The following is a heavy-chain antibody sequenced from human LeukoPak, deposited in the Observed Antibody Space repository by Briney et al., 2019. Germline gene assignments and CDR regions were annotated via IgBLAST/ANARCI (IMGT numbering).Heavy chain of an antibody. Sequence: GGSLRLSCAASGFTFSSNYMSWVRQAPGKGLEWVSVIYSGGSTYYADSVKGRFTISRDNSKNTLYLQMNSLRAEDTAVYYCARKRVYGSGISSWGQGTLVTVSS. V-gene: IGHV3-66*01. D-gene: IGHD3-10*01. J-gene: IGHJ5*02. CDR1: GFTFSSNY. CDR2: IYSGGST. CDR3: ARKRVYGSGISS.